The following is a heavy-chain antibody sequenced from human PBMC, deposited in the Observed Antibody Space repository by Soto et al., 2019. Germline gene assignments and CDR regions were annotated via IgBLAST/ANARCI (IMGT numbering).Heavy chain of an antibody. CDR1: GYTFTSYG. Sequence: ASVKVSCKASGYTFTSYGISWVRQAPGQGLEWMGWISAYNGNTNYAQKLQGRVTMTTDTSTSTAYMELRSLRSDDTAVYYCARDPYGSGSPIRSGYYYYGMDVWGQGTTVTVSS. V-gene: IGHV1-18*01. CDR2: ISAYNGNT. J-gene: IGHJ6*02. CDR3: ARDPYGSGSPIRSGYYYYGMDV. D-gene: IGHD3-10*01.